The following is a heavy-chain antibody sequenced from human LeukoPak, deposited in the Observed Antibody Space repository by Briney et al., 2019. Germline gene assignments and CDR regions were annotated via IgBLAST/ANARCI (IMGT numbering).Heavy chain of an antibody. V-gene: IGHV1-18*01. J-gene: IGHJ3*02. Sequence: ASVKVSCKASGYTFTSYGISWVRQAPGQGLEWMGWISAYNGNTNYAQKFQGRVTMTRDTSTSTVYMELSSLRSEDAAVYYCASGRATVEAFDIWGQGTMVTVSS. CDR1: GYTFTSYG. CDR3: ASGRATVEAFDI. CDR2: ISAYNGNT. D-gene: IGHD4-17*01.